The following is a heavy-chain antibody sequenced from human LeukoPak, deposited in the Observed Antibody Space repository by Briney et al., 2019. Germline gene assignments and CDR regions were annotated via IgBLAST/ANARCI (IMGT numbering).Heavy chain of an antibody. CDR2: ISYDGSNK. D-gene: IGHD1-26*01. CDR3: AGDRKSGNFLGEFDH. CDR1: GFTFSSYA. J-gene: IGHJ5*02. Sequence: PGRSLRLSCAASGFTFSSYAMHWVRQAPGKGLEWVAVISYDGSNKYYADSVKGRFTISRDNSKNTLYLQMNSLRAEDTAIYYCAGDRKSGNFLGEFDHWGQGTLVTVSS. V-gene: IGHV3-30-3*01.